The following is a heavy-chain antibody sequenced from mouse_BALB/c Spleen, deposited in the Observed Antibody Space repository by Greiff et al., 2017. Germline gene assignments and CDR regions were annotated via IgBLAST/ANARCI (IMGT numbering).Heavy chain of an antibody. V-gene: IGHV5-6-5*01. D-gene: IGHD1-1*01. CDR2: ISSGGST. CDR3: ARGEQDYGSSYRFAY. Sequence: VQLKESGGGLVKPGGSLKLSCAASGFTFSSYAMSWVRQTPEKRLEWVASISSGGSTYYPDSVKGRFTISRDNARNILYLQMSSLRSEDTAMYYCARGEQDYGSSYRFAYWGQGTLVTVSA. CDR1: GFTFSSYA. J-gene: IGHJ3*01.